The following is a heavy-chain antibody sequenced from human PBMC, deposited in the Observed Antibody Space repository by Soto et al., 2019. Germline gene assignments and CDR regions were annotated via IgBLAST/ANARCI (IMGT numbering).Heavy chain of an antibody. J-gene: IGHJ4*02. CDR3: TRGRRFDS. CDR2: ISGSGGTT. CDR1: GFTLRSSD. V-gene: IGHV3-23*01. Sequence: EMQLLESGGGLVQPGGSLRLSCAASGFTLRSSDMTWVRQAPGKGLEWVSDISGSGGTTYYADSVKGRFTVSRDNSKNTLYLQMNSLRVEDTAVYYCTRGRRFDSWGQGTLVTVSS.